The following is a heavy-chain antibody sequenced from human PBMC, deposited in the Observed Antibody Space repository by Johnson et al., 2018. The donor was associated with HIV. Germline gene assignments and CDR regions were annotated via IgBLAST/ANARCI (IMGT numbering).Heavy chain of an antibody. CDR3: ARSGASSIAARGDAFDI. V-gene: IGHV3-48*04. Sequence: EVQLVESGGGLVHPGGSLRLSCAASGFTVSSNYMNWVRQAPGKGLEWVSAISGSGGSTYYADSVKGRFTISRDNAKNSLYLQMNSLRAEDTAVYYCARSGASSIAARGDAFDIWGQGTMVTVSS. J-gene: IGHJ3*02. D-gene: IGHD6-6*01. CDR1: GFTVSSNY. CDR2: ISGSGGST.